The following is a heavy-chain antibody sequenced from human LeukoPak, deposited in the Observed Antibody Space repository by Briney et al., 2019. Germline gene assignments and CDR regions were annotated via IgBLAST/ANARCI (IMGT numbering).Heavy chain of an antibody. Sequence: GGSLRLSCAASGFTFSSYEMNWVRQAPGKGLEWVSYISSSGSTIYYADSVKGRFTISRDNAKNSLYLQMNSLRAEDTAVYYCAREDIAAAERYYYYGMDAWGQGTTVTVSS. D-gene: IGHD6-13*01. CDR2: ISSSGSTI. CDR1: GFTFSSYE. V-gene: IGHV3-48*03. CDR3: AREDIAAAERYYYYGMDA. J-gene: IGHJ6*02.